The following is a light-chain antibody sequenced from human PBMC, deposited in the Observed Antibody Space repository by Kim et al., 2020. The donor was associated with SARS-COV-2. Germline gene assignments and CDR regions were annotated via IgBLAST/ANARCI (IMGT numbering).Light chain of an antibody. CDR1: KLGDKY. CDR2: QDS. V-gene: IGLV3-1*01. J-gene: IGLJ1*01. CDR3: QAWDSSTEV. Sequence: SYELTQPPSVSVSPGQTASITCSGDKLGDKYACWYQQKPGQSPVLVFYQDSKRPSGIPERFSGSNSGNTATLTISGTQAMDEADYYCQAWDSSTEVFGTGTKVTVL.